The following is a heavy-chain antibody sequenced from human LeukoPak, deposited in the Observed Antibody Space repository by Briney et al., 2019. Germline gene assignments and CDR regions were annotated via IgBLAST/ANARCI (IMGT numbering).Heavy chain of an antibody. D-gene: IGHD2-15*01. CDR1: GYTFSKYY. CDR3: ARDGSAATFHYYYYYYMDV. Sequence: ASVKVSCKASGYTFSKYYVHWVRQAPGQGLEWTGIINPSGGSTSYAQKFQGRVTMTRDMSTSTVYMELSSLRSEDTAVYYCARDGSAATFHYYYYYYMDVWGKGTTVTVSS. CDR2: INPSGGST. V-gene: IGHV1-46*01. J-gene: IGHJ6*03.